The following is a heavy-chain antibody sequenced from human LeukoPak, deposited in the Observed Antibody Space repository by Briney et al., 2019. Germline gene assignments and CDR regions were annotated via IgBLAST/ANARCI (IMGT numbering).Heavy chain of an antibody. J-gene: IGHJ4*02. Sequence: PGGSLRLSCAASGFTFSDYYMSWIRQAPGKGLEWVSYISSSGSTIYYADSVKDRFTISRDNPKNLLFLQINSLRVEDTAVYYCARETPRRGETRDGYRWGQGTVVTVSS. D-gene: IGHD5-24*01. CDR3: ARETPRRGETRDGYR. CDR2: ISSSGSTI. V-gene: IGHV3-11*04. CDR1: GFTFSDYY.